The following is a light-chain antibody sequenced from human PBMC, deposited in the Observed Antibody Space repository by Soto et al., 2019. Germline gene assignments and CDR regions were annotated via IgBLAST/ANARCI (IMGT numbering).Light chain of an antibody. V-gene: IGKV3-15*01. CDR1: QSVSSN. Sequence: EIVMTQSPATLSVSPGERATLSCRASQSVSSNLAWYQQKPGQAPRLLIYGASTRATGIPARFSGSGSGTEFTLTISSLQSEDFAVYDCQQYNNWPPITFRQGTELEIK. CDR2: GAS. J-gene: IGKJ2*01. CDR3: QQYNNWPPIT.